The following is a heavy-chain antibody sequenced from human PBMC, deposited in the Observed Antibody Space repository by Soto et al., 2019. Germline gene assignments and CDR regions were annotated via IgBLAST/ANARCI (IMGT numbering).Heavy chain of an antibody. CDR1: GFTFSSYA. CDR2: ISGSGGST. V-gene: IGHV3-23*01. Sequence: PGGSLRLSCAASGFTFSSYAMSWVRQAPGKGLEWVSAISGSGGSTYYADSVKGRFTISRDNSKNTLYLQMNSLRAEDTAVYYCAKVLEARYFDWLLYPDAFDIWGQGTMVTVSS. D-gene: IGHD3-9*01. CDR3: AKVLEARYFDWLLYPDAFDI. J-gene: IGHJ3*02.